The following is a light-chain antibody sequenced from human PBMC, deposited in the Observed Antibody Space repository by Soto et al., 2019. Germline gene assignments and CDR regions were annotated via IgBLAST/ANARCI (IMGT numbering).Light chain of an antibody. Sequence: EIVMTQSPATLSVSPGERATLSCRASQSVSSNLAWYQQKPGQAPRLLIYGASTRATGIPARFSGSGSGTEFTFTISSLQSEDFAVYYCQQYNNWFLTFGGGTKVEIK. CDR3: QQYNNWFLT. J-gene: IGKJ4*01. V-gene: IGKV3-15*01. CDR1: QSVSSN. CDR2: GAS.